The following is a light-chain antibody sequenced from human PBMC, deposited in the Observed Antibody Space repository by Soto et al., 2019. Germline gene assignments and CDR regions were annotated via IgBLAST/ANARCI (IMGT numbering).Light chain of an antibody. CDR3: ASWHDSLSFYV. CDR2: RNN. V-gene: IGLV1-47*01. Sequence: QSVLTQPPSASWTPGQRVTISCSGSSSNIGSNYVYWYQHLPGTAPKLLIYRNNQRPSGVPDRFSCSKSGTSASLAISGLRSEDEADYYCASWHDSLSFYVFGTGTKLTVL. CDR1: SSNIGSNY. J-gene: IGLJ1*01.